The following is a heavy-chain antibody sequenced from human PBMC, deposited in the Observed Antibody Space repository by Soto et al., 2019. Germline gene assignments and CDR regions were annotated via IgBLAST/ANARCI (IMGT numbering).Heavy chain of an antibody. D-gene: IGHD2-8*01. J-gene: IGHJ5*02. Sequence: VQLLESGGGLVKPGGSLRLSCAASGFTFNNYALTWVRQAPGRGPEWVSSISGSGGTTHYADSVKGRFTISRDNTKNTLYLQMNSLGVEDTAVYYCAKESYCSNAKCWEDNWFDPWGQGTLVTVS. CDR1: GFTFNNYA. V-gene: IGHV3-23*01. CDR2: ISGSGGTT. CDR3: AKESYCSNAKCWEDNWFDP.